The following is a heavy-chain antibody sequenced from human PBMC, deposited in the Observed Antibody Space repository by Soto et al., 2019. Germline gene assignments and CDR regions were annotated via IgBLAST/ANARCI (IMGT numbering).Heavy chain of an antibody. CDR2: ITPFNGNT. CDR1: GYTFTYRY. V-gene: IGHV1-45*02. Sequence: ASVKVSCKASGYTFTYRYLHWVRQAPGQALEWMGWITPFNGNTNYAQKFQDRVTITRDRSMSTAYMELSSLRSEDTAMYYCAMTLSGTHAPNGMDVWGQGTTVTVSS. CDR3: AMTLSGTHAPNGMDV. J-gene: IGHJ6*02. D-gene: IGHD3-10*01.